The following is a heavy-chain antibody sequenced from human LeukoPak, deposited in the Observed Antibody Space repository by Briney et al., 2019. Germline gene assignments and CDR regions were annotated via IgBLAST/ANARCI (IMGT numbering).Heavy chain of an antibody. Sequence: GGSLRLSCAASGFTLSDYWMSWVRQAPGKGLEWVANIQQDGSEKYYVDSVKGRFTISRDNAKQSLFLQVSSRRGEGTAVTDCARDRGFSYGIDFWGQGTLVTVSS. J-gene: IGHJ4*02. V-gene: IGHV3-7*04. CDR2: IQQDGSEK. D-gene: IGHD5-18*01. CDR3: ARDRGFSYGIDF. CDR1: GFTLSDYW.